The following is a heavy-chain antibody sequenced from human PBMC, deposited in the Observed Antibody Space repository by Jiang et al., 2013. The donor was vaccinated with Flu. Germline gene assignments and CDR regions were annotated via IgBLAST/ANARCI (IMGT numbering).Heavy chain of an antibody. Sequence: GLVKPSETLALTCTVSGASISSSSYYWVWIRQPPGKGLEWIGSIYNSGSTYYNPSLKSRVTTSVDKSKNQFSLKLSSVTAADTAVYYCARELGGGGYRDYYGMDVWGKGTTVTVSS. CDR1: GASISSSSYY. CDR2: IYNSGST. J-gene: IGHJ6*04. D-gene: IGHD5-12*01. V-gene: IGHV4-39*07. CDR3: ARELGGGGYRDYYGMDV.